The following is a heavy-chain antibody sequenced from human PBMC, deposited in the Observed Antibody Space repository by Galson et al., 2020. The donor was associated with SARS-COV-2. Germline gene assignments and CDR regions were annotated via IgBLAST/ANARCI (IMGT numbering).Heavy chain of an antibody. CDR1: GYTFTSYD. J-gene: IGHJ6*02. CDR3: ARDLGYSSGWPDSMDV. CDR2: MNPNSGNT. Sequence: GESLKISCKASGYTFTSYDINWVRQATGQGLEWMGWMNPNSGNTGYAQKFQGRVTMTRNTSISTAYMELSSLRSEDTAVYYCARDLGYSSGWPDSMDVWGQGTTVTVSS. V-gene: IGHV1-8*01. D-gene: IGHD6-19*01.